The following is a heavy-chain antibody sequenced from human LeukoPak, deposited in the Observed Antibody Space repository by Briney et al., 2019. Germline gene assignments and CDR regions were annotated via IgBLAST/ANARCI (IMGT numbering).Heavy chain of an antibody. J-gene: IGHJ4*02. V-gene: IGHV3-7*03. Sequence: GGSLRLSCAASGFTFSSYWMSWVRQAPGKGLEWVANIKQDGSEKYYVDSVKGRFTISRDNAKNSLCLQMNSLRAEDTAVYYCAPKLIVGATFDYWGQGTLVTVSS. CDR1: GFTFSSYW. CDR3: APKLIVGATFDY. D-gene: IGHD1-26*01. CDR2: IKQDGSEK.